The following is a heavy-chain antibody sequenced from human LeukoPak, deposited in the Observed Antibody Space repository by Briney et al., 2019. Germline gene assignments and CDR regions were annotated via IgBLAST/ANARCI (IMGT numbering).Heavy chain of an antibody. J-gene: IGHJ6*02. CDR1: GFTFSSYG. CDR3: AKVLLWFGELLSPHYYGMDV. V-gene: IGHV3-30*18. D-gene: IGHD3-10*01. CDR2: ISYDGSNK. Sequence: GGSLRLSCAASGFTFSSYGMHWVRQAPGKGLEWVAVISYDGSNKYYADSVKGRFTISRDNSKNTLYLQMNSLRAEDTAVYYCAKVLLWFGELLSPHYYGMDVWGQGTTVTVSS.